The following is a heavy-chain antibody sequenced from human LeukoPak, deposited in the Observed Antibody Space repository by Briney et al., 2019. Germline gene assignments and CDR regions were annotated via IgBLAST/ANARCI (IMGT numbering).Heavy chain of an antibody. CDR1: GGSISTYTYY. Sequence: PSETLSLTCIVSGGSISTYTYYWGCTRLPPGKGLEWIGEIHHRGTTYYNPSLRSRVTISVDTSKNQFSLRLTSVTAADTAVYYCARVTYNGYQHFDYWGQGNLVTVS. J-gene: IGHJ4*02. D-gene: IGHD3-10*01. CDR2: IHHRGTT. V-gene: IGHV4-39*07. CDR3: ARVTYNGYQHFDY.